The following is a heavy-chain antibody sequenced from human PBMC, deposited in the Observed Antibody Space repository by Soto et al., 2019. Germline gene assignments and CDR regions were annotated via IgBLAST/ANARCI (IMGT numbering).Heavy chain of an antibody. D-gene: IGHD6-19*01. CDR1: GFTFSSYG. J-gene: IGHJ4*02. V-gene: IGHV3-30*03. Sequence: QVQLVESGGGVVQPGRSLRLSCAASGFTFSSYGMHWVRQAPGKGLEWVAIISYDGRNKYYADSVKGRFTISRDNSKNTLYLQMNSLRAEDTAVYYGRSSGWDPFIDYWGQGTLVTVSS. CDR3: RSSGWDPFIDY. CDR2: ISYDGRNK.